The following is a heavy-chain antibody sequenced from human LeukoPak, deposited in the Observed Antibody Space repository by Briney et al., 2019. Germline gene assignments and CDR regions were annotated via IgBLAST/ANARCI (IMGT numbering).Heavy chain of an antibody. D-gene: IGHD6-19*01. J-gene: IGHJ4*02. CDR1: RITLSEYA. V-gene: IGHV3-64D*09. CDR2: ISSQGGNT. CDR3: VKDLGPVADHFDF. Sequence: PGGSLRLSCSDSRITLSEYAVYWGPQAPGKGLEYVSTISSQGGNTYYSDSVKGRFTISRDNSNSTVYLQMTSLSAEDAAVDYSVKDLGPVADHFDFWGQGTLVTVSS.